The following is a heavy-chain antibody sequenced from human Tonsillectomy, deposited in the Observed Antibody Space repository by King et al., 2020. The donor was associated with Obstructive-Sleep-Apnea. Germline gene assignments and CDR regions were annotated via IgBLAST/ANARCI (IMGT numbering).Heavy chain of an antibody. Sequence: QLVQSGAEVKKPGSSVKVSCKASGGTFSSYAISWVRQAPGQGLEWMGGIIPIFGTANYAQKFQGRVTITADESTSTAYMELSSLRSEDTAVYYCARDDSEMATSLDAFDIWGQGTMVTVSS. D-gene: IGHD5-24*01. V-gene: IGHV1-69*01. J-gene: IGHJ3*02. CDR1: GGTFSSYA. CDR2: IIPIFGTA. CDR3: ARDDSEMATSLDAFDI.